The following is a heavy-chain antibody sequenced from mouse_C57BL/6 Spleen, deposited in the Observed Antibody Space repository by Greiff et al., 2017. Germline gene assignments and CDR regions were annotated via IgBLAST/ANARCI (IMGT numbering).Heavy chain of an antibody. Sequence: VQLQQSGAELVMPGASVKLSCKASGYTFTSYWMHWVKQRPGQGLEWIGEIDPSDSYTNYNQKFKGKSTLTVDKSSSAAYMQLSSLTSEDSAVYYCARGVEDYYFDYWGQGTTLTVSS. J-gene: IGHJ2*01. CDR3: ARGVEDYYFDY. CDR2: IDPSDSYT. V-gene: IGHV1-69*01. CDR1: GYTFTSYW. D-gene: IGHD1-1*01.